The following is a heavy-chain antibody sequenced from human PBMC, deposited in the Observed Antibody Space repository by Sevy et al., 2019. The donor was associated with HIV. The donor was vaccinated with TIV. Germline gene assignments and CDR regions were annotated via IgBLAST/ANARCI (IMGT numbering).Heavy chain of an antibody. CDR2: ISWNSGSI. J-gene: IGHJ4*02. CDR1: GFTLDDYA. D-gene: IGHD3-3*01. Sequence: GGSLRLSCAASGFTLDDYAMHWVRQAPGKGLEWVSGISWNSGSIGYADSVKGRFTISRDNAKNSLYLQMNSLRAEDTALYYCAKDQGHDFWSGYYTLDYWGQGTLVTVSS. V-gene: IGHV3-9*01. CDR3: AKDQGHDFWSGYYTLDY.